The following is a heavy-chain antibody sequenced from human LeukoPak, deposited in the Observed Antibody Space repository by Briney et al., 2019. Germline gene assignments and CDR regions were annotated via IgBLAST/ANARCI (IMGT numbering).Heavy chain of an antibody. CDR3: ARWCSSSSCFRGFDY. V-gene: IGHV3-48*01. J-gene: IGHJ4*02. CDR1: GFTFSSYS. Sequence: PGGSLRLSCAASGFTFSSYSMNWVRQAPGTGLEWVSYISSGSSTIYYADSVKGRFTISRDNAKNSLYLQMNSLRAEDTAVYYCARWCSSSSCFRGFDYWGQGTLVTVSS. CDR2: ISSGSSTI. D-gene: IGHD2-2*01.